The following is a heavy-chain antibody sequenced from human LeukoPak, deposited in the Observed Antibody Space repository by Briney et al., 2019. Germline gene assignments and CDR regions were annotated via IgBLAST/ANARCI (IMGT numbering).Heavy chain of an antibody. CDR2: MNPNNGNT. CDR3: ARGGAAAGHNWFDP. Sequence: ASVKVSCKASGYTFTSYDINWVRQASGQGLEWMGWMNPNNGNTGYAQKFQGRVTITRDTSISTAYMELSSLRSEDTAVYYCARGGAAAGHNWFDPWGQGTLVIVSS. CDR1: GYTFTSYD. D-gene: IGHD6-13*01. V-gene: IGHV1-8*03. J-gene: IGHJ5*02.